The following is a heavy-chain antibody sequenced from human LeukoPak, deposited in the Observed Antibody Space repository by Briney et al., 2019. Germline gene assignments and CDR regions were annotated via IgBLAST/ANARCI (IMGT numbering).Heavy chain of an antibody. CDR1: GFTFSSYG. Sequence: GGSLRLSCAASGFTFSSYGMSWVRQAPGKGLEWVSGISGSVGTRYYADSVKGRFIISRVNSKNTLYLQMNSLRAEDTAVYYCAKGHYDSGSYLHFDYWGQGTLVTVSS. V-gene: IGHV3-23*01. CDR3: AKGHYDSGSYLHFDY. J-gene: IGHJ4*02. D-gene: IGHD3-10*01. CDR2: ISGSVGTR.